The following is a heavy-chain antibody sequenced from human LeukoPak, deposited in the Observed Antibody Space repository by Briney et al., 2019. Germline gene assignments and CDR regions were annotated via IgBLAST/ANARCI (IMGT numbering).Heavy chain of an antibody. CDR3: AKNPGGSYSGTMDV. J-gene: IGHJ6*02. CDR1: GFTFSSYA. D-gene: IGHD1-26*01. CDR2: ISYDASNK. V-gene: IGHV3-30*18. Sequence: TGRSLRLSCAASGFTFSSYAMHWVRQAPGKGLEWVTIISYDASNKYYADSVKGRFTISRDNSKNTLYLQMNSLRAEDTAVYYCAKNPGGSYSGTMDVWGQGTTVTVSS.